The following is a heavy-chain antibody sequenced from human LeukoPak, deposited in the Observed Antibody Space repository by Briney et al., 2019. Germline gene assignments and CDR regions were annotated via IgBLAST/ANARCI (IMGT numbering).Heavy chain of an antibody. CDR2: IYHSGST. CDR1: GGSISSGGYS. CDR3: ARGDCSSTSCYED. J-gene: IGHJ4*02. V-gene: IGHV4-30-2*01. D-gene: IGHD2-2*01. Sequence: SETLSLTCAVSGGSISSGGYSWSWIRQPPGKGLEWIGYIYHSGSTYYNPSLESRVTISVDRSKNQFSLKLSSVTAADTAVYYCARGDCSSTSCYEDWGQGTLVTVSS.